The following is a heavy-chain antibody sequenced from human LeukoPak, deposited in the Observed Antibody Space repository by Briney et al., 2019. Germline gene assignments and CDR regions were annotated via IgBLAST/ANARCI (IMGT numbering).Heavy chain of an antibody. D-gene: IGHD2-2*01. V-gene: IGHV1-18*01. CDR2: ICAYIGNT. J-gene: IGHJ3*02. Sequence: ASVKVSCKASGYTFTSYGISWVRQAPGQGLEWMGWICAYIGNTNYAQKLQGRVTMTTDTSTSTAYMELRSLRSDDTAVYYCARGDCSSTSCYWSDDAFDIWGQGTMVTVSS. CDR1: GYTFTSYG. CDR3: ARGDCSSTSCYWSDDAFDI.